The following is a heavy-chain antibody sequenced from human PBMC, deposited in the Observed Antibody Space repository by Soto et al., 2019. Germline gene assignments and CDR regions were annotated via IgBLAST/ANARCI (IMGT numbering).Heavy chain of an antibody. J-gene: IGHJ4*02. CDR1: GFTFSSYA. Sequence: QPGGSLRLSCAASGFTFSSYAMHWVRQAPGKGLEWVAVISYDGSNKYYADSVKGRFTISRDNSKNTLYLQMNSLRAEDTAVYYCARENIFGVVREYYFDYWGQGTLVTVSS. D-gene: IGHD3-3*01. V-gene: IGHV3-30-3*01. CDR3: ARENIFGVVREYYFDY. CDR2: ISYDGSNK.